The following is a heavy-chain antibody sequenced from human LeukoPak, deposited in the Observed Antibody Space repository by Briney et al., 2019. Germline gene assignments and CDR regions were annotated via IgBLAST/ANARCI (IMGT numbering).Heavy chain of an antibody. CDR2: ISSSSSYI. D-gene: IGHD3-22*01. CDR3: ARDLRVKPYYYDSSDYWGAFDI. CDR1: GFTFSSYS. J-gene: IGHJ3*02. V-gene: IGHV3-21*01. Sequence: PGGSLRLSCAASGFTFSSYSMNWVRQAPGKGLEWVSSISSSSSYIYYADSVKGRFTISRDNAKNSLYLQMNSPRAEDTAVYYCARDLRVKPYYYDSSDYWGAFDIWGQGTMVTVSS.